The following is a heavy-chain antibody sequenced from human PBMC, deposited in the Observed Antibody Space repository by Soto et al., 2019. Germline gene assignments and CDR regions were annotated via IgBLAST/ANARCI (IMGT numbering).Heavy chain of an antibody. J-gene: IGHJ4*02. CDR1: YGSIRLINVF. CDR2: IDYSGTA. D-gene: IGHD1-20*01. Sequence: SATLPPPSTVSYGSIRLINVFWGWVRQPPGKGLEWIGNIDYSGTAYFSPSLATRVTFHVDTSKNQFSLTLYSVTAADTAVYYCARITGRHLDYWGQG. V-gene: IGHV4-39*01. CDR3: ARITGRHLDY.